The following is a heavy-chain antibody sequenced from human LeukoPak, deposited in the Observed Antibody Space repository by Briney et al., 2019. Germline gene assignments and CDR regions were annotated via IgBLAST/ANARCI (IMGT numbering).Heavy chain of an antibody. V-gene: IGHV3-21*01. CDR3: AREGERGYSYADY. J-gene: IGHJ4*02. Sequence: GGSLRLSCAASGFTFSSYEMNWVRQAPGKGLEWVSSITSSSSYIYYADSVKGRFTISRDNAKNSLYLQMNSLRAEDTAVYYCAREGERGYSYADYWGQGTLVTVSS. CDR2: ITSSSSYI. CDR1: GFTFSSYE. D-gene: IGHD5-18*01.